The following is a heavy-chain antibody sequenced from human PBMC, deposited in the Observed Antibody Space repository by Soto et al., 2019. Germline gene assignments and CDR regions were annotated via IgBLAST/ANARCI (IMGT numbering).Heavy chain of an antibody. J-gene: IGHJ4*02. D-gene: IGHD3-3*01. V-gene: IGHV1-69*13. CDR1: GGTFSSYA. CDR3: ASSLTLYYDFWSGPPNAFDY. CDR2: IIPIFGTA. Sequence: ASVKVSCKASGGTFSSYAISWVRQAPGQGLEWMGGIIPIFGTANYAQKFQGRVTITADESTSTAYMELSSLRSEDTAVYYCASSLTLYYDFWSGPPNAFDYWGQGTLVTVSS.